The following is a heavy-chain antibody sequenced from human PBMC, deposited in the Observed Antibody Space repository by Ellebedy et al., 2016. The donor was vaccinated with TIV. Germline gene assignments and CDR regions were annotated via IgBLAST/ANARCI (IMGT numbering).Heavy chain of an antibody. V-gene: IGHV3-43D*03. J-gene: IGHJ4*02. D-gene: IGHD4-23*01. CDR2: ISWDGGST. CDR1: GFTFDDYA. CDR3: TRDPAGNPFDY. Sequence: GESLKISCAASGFTFDDYAMHWVRQAPGKGLEWVSLISWDGGSTYYADSVKGRFTISRDNSKNSLYLQMNSLRVEDTAVYYCTRDPAGNPFDYWGQGTLVTVSS.